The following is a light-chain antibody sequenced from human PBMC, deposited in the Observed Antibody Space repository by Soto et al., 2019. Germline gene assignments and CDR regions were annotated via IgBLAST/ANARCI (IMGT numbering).Light chain of an antibody. Sequence: DIQVTQSPSTLSASVGDSVTITCRASRSISYWLAWYQQKPGKAPRLLIYGASSLQSGVPSRFSGSGSETEFTLTISSLQPDDFATYYCQQYDGHFGQGTKLEVK. CDR3: QQYDGH. CDR1: RSISYW. J-gene: IGKJ2*01. V-gene: IGKV1-5*01. CDR2: GAS.